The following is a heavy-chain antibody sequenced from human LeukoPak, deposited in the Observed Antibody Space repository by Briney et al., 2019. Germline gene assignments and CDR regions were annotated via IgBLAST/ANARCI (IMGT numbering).Heavy chain of an antibody. Sequence: GGSLRLSCAASGFTFSSYAMSWVRQAPGKGLEWVSAISGSGGSTYYADSVKGRFTISRDNSKNTLNLQMNSLRVEDTAVYYCARDEEGYCSGGSCYPRWLDWDQGTLVTVSS. D-gene: IGHD2-15*01. CDR3: ARDEEGYCSGGSCYPRWLD. J-gene: IGHJ4*02. CDR1: GFTFSSYA. V-gene: IGHV3-23*01. CDR2: ISGSGGST.